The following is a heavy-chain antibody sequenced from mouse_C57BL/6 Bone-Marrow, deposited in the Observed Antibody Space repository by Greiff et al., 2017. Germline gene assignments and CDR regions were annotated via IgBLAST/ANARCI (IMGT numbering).Heavy chain of an antibody. V-gene: IGHV1-7*01. D-gene: IGHD2-4*01. J-gene: IGHJ2*01. CDR1: GYTFTSYW. CDR3: ARNHYDYGYYFDY. CDR2: INPSSGYT. Sequence: QVQLQQSGAELAKPGASVKLSCKASGYTFTSYWMHWVKQRPGQGLEWIGYINPSSGYTKYNQKFKDKATLTADKSSSTAYMQLSSLTYEDSAVYYCARNHYDYGYYFDYWGQGTTLTVSS.